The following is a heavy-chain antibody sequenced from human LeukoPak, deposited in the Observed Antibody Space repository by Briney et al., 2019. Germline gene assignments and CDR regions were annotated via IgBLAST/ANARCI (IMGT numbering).Heavy chain of an antibody. CDR2: FDPEDGET. CDR1: GYTLTELS. Sequence: GASVKVSCKVSGYTLTELSMHWVRQAPGKGLEWMGGFDPEDGETIYAQKFQGRVTMTEDTSTDTAYMELSSLRSEDTAVYYCATGTMVRGVNAFDIWGQGTMVTVSS. V-gene: IGHV1-24*01. CDR3: ATGTMVRGVNAFDI. J-gene: IGHJ3*02. D-gene: IGHD3-10*01.